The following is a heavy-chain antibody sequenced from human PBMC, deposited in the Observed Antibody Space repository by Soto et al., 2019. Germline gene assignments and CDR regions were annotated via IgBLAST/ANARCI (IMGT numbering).Heavy chain of an antibody. Sequence: PSETLSLTCTVSGGSISSSSYYWGWIRQPPGKGLEWIGSIYYSGSTYYNPSLKSRVTISVDTSKNQFSLKLSSVTAADTAVYYCALYCSGGSCYPREPYYYYYYMDVWGKGTTVTVSS. D-gene: IGHD2-15*01. CDR2: IYYSGST. CDR3: ALYCSGGSCYPREPYYYYYYMDV. CDR1: GGSISSSSYY. J-gene: IGHJ6*03. V-gene: IGHV4-39*01.